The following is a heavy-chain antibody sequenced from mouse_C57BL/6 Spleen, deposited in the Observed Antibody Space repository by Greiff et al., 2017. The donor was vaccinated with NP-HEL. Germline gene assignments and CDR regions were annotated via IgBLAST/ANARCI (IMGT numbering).Heavy chain of an antibody. D-gene: IGHD2-1*01. CDR1: GYTFTDHT. CDR2: ICPSDGST. J-gene: IGHJ3*01. V-gene: IGHV1-78*01. Sequence: VQLLQSDAGLVKPGASLKLSCKVSGYTFTDHTISWMKPRPEQGLEWIGYICPSDGSTKYTENFKGKAPFTADKSSSTAYIQVISRTSEDSAVYFCARGYDGNSWFADWGQGALVTVSA. CDR3: ARGYDGNSWFAD.